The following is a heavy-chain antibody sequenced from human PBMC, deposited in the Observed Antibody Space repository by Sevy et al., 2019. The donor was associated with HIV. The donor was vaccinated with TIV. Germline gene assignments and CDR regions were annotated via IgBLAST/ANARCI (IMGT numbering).Heavy chain of an antibody. D-gene: IGHD4-17*01. CDR1: GFTFSTYW. V-gene: IGHV3-74*01. J-gene: IGHJ5*02. CDR2: INSDGSST. Sequence: GGSLRLSCAASGFTFSTYWMYWVRQPPGKGLVWVSRINSDGSSTSYADSVKGRFTISRDNAKNVVYLQMNSLRAEDTAVYYCALLYGDYGAWGQGTLVTVSS. CDR3: ALLYGDYGA.